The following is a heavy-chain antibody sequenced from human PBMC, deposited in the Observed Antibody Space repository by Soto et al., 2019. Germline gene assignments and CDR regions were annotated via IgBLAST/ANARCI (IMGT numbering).Heavy chain of an antibody. CDR3: AKDTYCQISDSSGYFFDY. J-gene: IGHJ4*02. CDR2: ISYDGSNK. CDR1: GFTFSSYG. D-gene: IGHD3-22*01. Sequence: QVHLVESGGGVVQPGRSLRLSCAASGFTFSSYGMHWGRQAPGKGLEWVAVISYDGSNKYYADSVKGRFTISRDNSKNTLYLQMNSLRAEDTAVYYCAKDTYCQISDSSGYFFDYWGQGTLVTVSS. V-gene: IGHV3-30*18.